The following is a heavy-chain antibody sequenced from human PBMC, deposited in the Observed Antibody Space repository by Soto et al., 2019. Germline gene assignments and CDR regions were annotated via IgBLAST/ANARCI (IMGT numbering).Heavy chain of an antibody. CDR2: INTANGRT. D-gene: IGHD2-2*01. Sequence: ASVKVSCKASGYTFNSYAMHWVRPTPGQMLEWMGWINTANGRTTYSQKFQGRLTINRDTSASTAYMELSSLRFEDTAVYYCARVIPGVEAWFDPWGQGTLVNVSS. CDR1: GYTFNSYA. J-gene: IGHJ5*02. CDR3: ARVIPGVEAWFDP. V-gene: IGHV1-3*04.